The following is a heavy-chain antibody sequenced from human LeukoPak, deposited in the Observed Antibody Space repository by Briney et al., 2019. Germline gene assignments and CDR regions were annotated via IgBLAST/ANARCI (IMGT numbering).Heavy chain of an antibody. CDR1: GGSISSYY. CDR3: ARGPIGNFDY. V-gene: IGHV4-38-2*02. CDR2: IYHSGST. Sequence: KPSETLSLTCTVSGGSISSYYWSWIRQPPGKGLEWIGSIYHSGSTYYNPSLKTRVTISVDTSKNQFSLKLSSVTAADTAVYYCARGPIGNFDYWGQGTLVTVSS. J-gene: IGHJ4*02.